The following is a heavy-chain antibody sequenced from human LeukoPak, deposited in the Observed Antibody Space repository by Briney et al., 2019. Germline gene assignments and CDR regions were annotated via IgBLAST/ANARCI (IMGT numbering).Heavy chain of an antibody. CDR3: ARVGDDIVVVPAATEDYYYYYGMDV. J-gene: IGHJ6*04. CDR2: ISAYNGNT. D-gene: IGHD2-2*01. V-gene: IGHV1-18*01. Sequence: GSSVKVSCKASGGTFSSYAISWVRQAPGQGLEWMGWISAYNGNTNYAQKLQGRVTMTTDTSTSTAYMELRSLRSDDTAVYYCARVGDDIVVVPAATEDYYYYYGMDVWGKGTTVTVSS. CDR1: GGTFSSYA.